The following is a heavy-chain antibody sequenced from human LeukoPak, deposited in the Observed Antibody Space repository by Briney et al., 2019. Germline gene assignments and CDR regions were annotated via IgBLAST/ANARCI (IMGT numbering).Heavy chain of an antibody. D-gene: IGHD3-22*01. CDR3: ARDMGTYYYDSSGSDSDDAFDI. J-gene: IGHJ3*02. Sequence: ASVKVSCKASGYTFTSYGISWVRQAPGQGLERMGWISAYNGNTNYAQKLQGRVTMTTDTSTSTAYMELRSLRSDDTAVYYCARDMGTYYYDSSGSDSDDAFDIWGQGTMVTVSS. V-gene: IGHV1-18*01. CDR2: ISAYNGNT. CDR1: GYTFTSYG.